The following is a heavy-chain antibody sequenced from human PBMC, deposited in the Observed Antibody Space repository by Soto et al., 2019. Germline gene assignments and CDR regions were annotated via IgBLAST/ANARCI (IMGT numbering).Heavy chain of an antibody. Sequence: PGGSLRLSCAASGFTFDDYTMHWVRQAPGKGLEWVSLISWDGGSTYYADSVKGRFTISRDNSKNSLYLQMNSLRTEDTALYYCAKDPAPHSSSWSTFDYWGQGTLVTVSS. CDR2: ISWDGGST. CDR3: AKDPAPHSSSWSTFDY. D-gene: IGHD6-13*01. CDR1: GFTFDDYT. V-gene: IGHV3-43*01. J-gene: IGHJ4*02.